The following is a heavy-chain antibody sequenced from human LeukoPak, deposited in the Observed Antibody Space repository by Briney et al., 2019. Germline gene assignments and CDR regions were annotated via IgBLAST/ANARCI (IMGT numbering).Heavy chain of an antibody. J-gene: IGHJ5*02. CDR1: GFTFSSYS. CDR3: ATSVVLRGFDP. Sequence: GSLRLSCAASGFTFSSYSTNWVRQAPGKGLEWIGNIYTSGSTNYNPSLKSRVTISVDTSKNQFSLKLSSVTAADTAVYYCATSVVLRGFDPWGQGTLVTVSS. CDR2: IYTSGST. V-gene: IGHV4-4*08. D-gene: IGHD3-3*01.